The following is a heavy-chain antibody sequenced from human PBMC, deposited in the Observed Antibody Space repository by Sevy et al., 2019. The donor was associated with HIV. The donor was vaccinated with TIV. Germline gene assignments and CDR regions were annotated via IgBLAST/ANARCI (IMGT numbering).Heavy chain of an antibody. CDR1: GFTFSSYE. Sequence: GGSLRLSCAASGFTFSSYEMNWVRQAPGKGLEWVSYISSSGSNIYYADSVKGRFTISRDNAKNSLYLQMNSLRAEDTAVYYCARDRAPYYYDSSGSAAQFDPWGQGTLVTVSS. CDR3: ARDRAPYYYDSSGSAAQFDP. V-gene: IGHV3-48*03. D-gene: IGHD3-22*01. J-gene: IGHJ5*02. CDR2: ISSSGSNI.